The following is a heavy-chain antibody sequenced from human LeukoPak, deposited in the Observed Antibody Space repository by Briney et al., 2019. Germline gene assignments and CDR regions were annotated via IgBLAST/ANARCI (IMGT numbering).Heavy chain of an antibody. V-gene: IGHV3-15*01. Sequence: GGSLRLSCAASGFTFSNAWMSWVRQAPGKGLEWVGRIKSKTDGGTTDYAAPVKGRFTISRDDSKNTLHLQMNSLRAEDTAVYYCAKDPNPYYYDSSDRWFDPWGQGTLVTVSS. D-gene: IGHD3-22*01. CDR1: GFTFSNAW. J-gene: IGHJ5*02. CDR2: IKSKTDGGTT. CDR3: AKDPNPYYYDSSDRWFDP.